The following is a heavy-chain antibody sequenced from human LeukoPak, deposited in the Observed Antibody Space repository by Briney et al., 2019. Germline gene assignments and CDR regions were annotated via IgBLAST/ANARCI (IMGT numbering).Heavy chain of an antibody. D-gene: IGHD2-2*01. CDR1: GFTFSTYA. CDR2: ISGSGGST. Sequence: PGGSLRLSCAASGFTFSTYAVNWVRQAPGKGLEWVSAISGSGGSTYYADSVKGRFTISRDNSKNTLYLQMNSLRAEDTAVYYCAKEGYCSSTSCYADAFDIWGQGTMVTVSS. CDR3: AKEGYCSSTSCYADAFDI. V-gene: IGHV3-23*01. J-gene: IGHJ3*02.